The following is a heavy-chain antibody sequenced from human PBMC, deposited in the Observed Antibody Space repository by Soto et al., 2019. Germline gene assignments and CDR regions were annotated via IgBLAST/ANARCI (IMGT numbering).Heavy chain of an antibody. J-gene: IGHJ4*02. CDR3: ANGGREWASLYG. D-gene: IGHD2-8*01. V-gene: IGHV2-5*02. CDR1: GFALSTSGVG. CDR2: IYWDDDK. Sequence: SVHTLVNPTQTLTLTCTFSGFALSTSGVGVGWIRQPPGKALEWLALIYWDDDKRYSPSLKSRLTITKDTSKNQVVLTMTNMEPLDTATYYWANGGREWASLYGCGQRPLVTLSS.